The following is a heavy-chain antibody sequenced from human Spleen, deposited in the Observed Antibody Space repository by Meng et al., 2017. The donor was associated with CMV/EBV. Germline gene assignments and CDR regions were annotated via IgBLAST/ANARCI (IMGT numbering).Heavy chain of an antibody. D-gene: IGHD3-10*01. Sequence: GESLKISCAASGFTFADYTMHWVRQPPGKGLEWVSLINWDGDRAYYADSVKGRFTISRDNRENSVFLQMNSLRTEDTALYYCARHPLRGDYFDYWGQGTLVTVSS. V-gene: IGHV3-43*01. CDR3: ARHPLRGDYFDY. J-gene: IGHJ4*02. CDR2: INWDGDRA. CDR1: GFTFADYT.